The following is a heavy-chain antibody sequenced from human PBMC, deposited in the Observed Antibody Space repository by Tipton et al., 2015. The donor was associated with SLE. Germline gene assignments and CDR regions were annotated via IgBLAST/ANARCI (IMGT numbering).Heavy chain of an antibody. Sequence: LRLSCALSGESLSGYYWSWIRQSPGKGLEWIGSIYYSGSTYYSPSLKSRVTISVDTSKNQFSLKLSSVTAADTAVYYCARDLLGYYYGSGSYSRYFDLWGRGTLVTVSS. D-gene: IGHD3-10*01. CDR2: IYYSGST. J-gene: IGHJ2*01. V-gene: IGHV4-39*07. CDR1: GESLSGYY. CDR3: ARDLLGYYYGSGSYSRYFDL.